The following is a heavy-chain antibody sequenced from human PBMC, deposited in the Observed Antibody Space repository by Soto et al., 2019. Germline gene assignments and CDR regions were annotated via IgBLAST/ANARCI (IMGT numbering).Heavy chain of an antibody. J-gene: IGHJ4*02. CDR1: GGSISRGAYF. CDR3: ARGGPVSVSPAWQLLGYFDY. CDR2: ISYTGAT. Sequence: QVHLQESGPGQVRPSQTLSLSCSVSGGSISRGAYFWTWIRQFPGKGLGWLAYISYTGATYYNPSLKSRVTILADTSKNQFSLKLNSVTSADTAVYYCARGGPVSVSPAWQLLGYFDYWGQGTLVTVSS. V-gene: IGHV4-31*03. D-gene: IGHD2-15*01.